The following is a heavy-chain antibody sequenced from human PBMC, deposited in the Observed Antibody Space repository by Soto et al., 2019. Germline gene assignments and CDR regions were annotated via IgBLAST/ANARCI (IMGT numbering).Heavy chain of an antibody. CDR1: GGSISSYY. CDR2: IYYSGST. J-gene: IGHJ4*02. D-gene: IGHD2-8*02. CDR3: ASSHPGGSWCY. V-gene: IGHV4-59*01. Sequence: QVQLQESGPGLVKPSETLSLTCTVSGGSISSYYWSWIRQPPGKGLEWIGYIYYSGSTNYNPSLTCRVTTSVDACENAFSLKLSSVTAADPAVCSCASSHPGGSWCYWGQGTLVTVSS.